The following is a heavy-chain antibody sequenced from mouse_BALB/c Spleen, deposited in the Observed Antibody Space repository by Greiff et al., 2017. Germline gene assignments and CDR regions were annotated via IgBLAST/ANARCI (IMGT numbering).Heavy chain of an antibody. J-gene: IGHJ3*01. CDR1: GYTFTDYY. D-gene: IGHD2-4*01. CDR2: VNHYNGGT. Sequence: VQLQQSGPELVKPGASVKMSCKASGYTFTDYYMDWVKQSHGESFEWIGRVNHYNGGTSYNQKFKGKATLTVDKSSSTAYMELNSLTSEDSAVYYCARSTMITTFAYWGQGTLVTVSA. CDR3: ARSTMITTFAY. V-gene: IGHV1-19*01.